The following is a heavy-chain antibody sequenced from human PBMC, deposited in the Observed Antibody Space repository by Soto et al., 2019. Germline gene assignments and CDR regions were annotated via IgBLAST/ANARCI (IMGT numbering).Heavy chain of an antibody. CDR2: INPNSGGT. CDR1: GYTFTGYY. CDR3: ARDLGITGTTAYYYYGMDV. V-gene: IGHV1-2*04. J-gene: IGHJ6*02. D-gene: IGHD1-7*01. Sequence: GASVKVSCKASGYTFTGYYMHWVRQAPGQGLEWMGWINPNSGGTNYAQKFQGWVTMTRDTSISTAYMELSRLRSDDTAVYYCARDLGITGTTAYYYYGMDVWGQGTTVTVSS.